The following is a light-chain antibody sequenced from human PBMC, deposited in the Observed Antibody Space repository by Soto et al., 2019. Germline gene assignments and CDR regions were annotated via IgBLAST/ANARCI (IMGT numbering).Light chain of an antibody. CDR1: QSLVYSDGNTY. CDR3: WQGGHWPWT. CDR2: KVS. V-gene: IGKV2-30*01. J-gene: IGKJ1*01. Sequence: DVVMTQSPLSLPVTLGQPASISCRSSQSLVYSDGNTYLNWFQQRPGQSPWSLIYKVSNRDSGVPVRFSCSGSGADFTLIITRVEAEDVGTYYFWQGGHWPWTFGQGTKVESK.